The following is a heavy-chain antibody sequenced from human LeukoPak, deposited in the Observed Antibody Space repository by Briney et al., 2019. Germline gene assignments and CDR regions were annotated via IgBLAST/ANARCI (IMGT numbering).Heavy chain of an antibody. J-gene: IGHJ4*02. CDR1: GGTFSSYA. CDR2: IIPIFGTA. D-gene: IGHD4-23*01. Sequence: ASVKVSCKASGGTFSSYAISWVRQAPGQGLEWMGGIIPIFGTANYAQKFQGRVTITADESTSTAYMELSSLRSEDTAVYYCARDYGGNSAPDYWGQGTLVTVSS. CDR3: ARDYGGNSAPDY. V-gene: IGHV1-69*13.